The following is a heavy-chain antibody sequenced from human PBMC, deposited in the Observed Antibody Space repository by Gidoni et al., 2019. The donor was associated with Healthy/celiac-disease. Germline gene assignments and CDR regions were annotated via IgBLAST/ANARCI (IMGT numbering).Heavy chain of an antibody. D-gene: IGHD4-17*01. Sequence: QVQLVQSGAEVKKPGASVTVSCKASGYTFTSYAMHWVRQAPGQRLEWMGWINAGNGNTKYSQKFQGRVTITRDTSASTAYMELSSLRSEDTAVYYCAADYGDLNGFDYWGQGTLVTVSS. J-gene: IGHJ4*02. V-gene: IGHV1-3*01. CDR1: GYTFTSYA. CDR3: AADYGDLNGFDY. CDR2: INAGNGNT.